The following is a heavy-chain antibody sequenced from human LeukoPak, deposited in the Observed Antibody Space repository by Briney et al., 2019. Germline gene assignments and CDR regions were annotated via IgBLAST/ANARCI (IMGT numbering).Heavy chain of an antibody. CDR3: AKGGSDYGDFDY. CDR1: GFTFDDYA. D-gene: IGHD4-17*01. CDR2: ISWNSGSI. V-gene: IGHV3-9*01. J-gene: IGHJ4*02. Sequence: GGSLRLSCAASGFTFDDYAMHWVRQAPGKGLEWVSGISWNSGSIGYADSVKGRFTISRDNAKNSLYLQMYSLRAEDTALYYCAKGGSDYGDFDYWGQGTLVTVSS.